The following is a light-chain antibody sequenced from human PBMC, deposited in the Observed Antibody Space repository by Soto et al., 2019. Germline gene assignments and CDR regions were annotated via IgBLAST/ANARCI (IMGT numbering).Light chain of an antibody. CDR2: EVS. CDR1: SSDVGGYNY. J-gene: IGLJ2*01. CDR3: SSYAGSNNLV. Sequence: QSVLTQPPSASGSPGQSVTISCTGTSSDVGGYNYVSWYQQHPGKAPKLMIYEVSKRNSGVPDRFSGSKSGNTASLTDSGLQAEDESDYYCSSYAGSNNLVFGGGTKLTVL. V-gene: IGLV2-8*01.